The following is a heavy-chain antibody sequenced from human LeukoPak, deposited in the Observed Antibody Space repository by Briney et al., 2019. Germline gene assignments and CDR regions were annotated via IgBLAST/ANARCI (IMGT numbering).Heavy chain of an antibody. D-gene: IGHD2-15*01. J-gene: IGHJ4*02. CDR2: ISGRGDST. CDR3: AKAPCSSCSCYFSD. Sequence: GGSLRLSCAASGFTFSSFAMTWVRQAPGKGLEWVSGISGRGDSTYYADSVQGQFTISRDNSKNTLYLQMSSLRADDTAVYFCAKAPCSSCSCYFSDWGQGTLVTVSS. V-gene: IGHV3-23*01. CDR1: GFTFSSFA.